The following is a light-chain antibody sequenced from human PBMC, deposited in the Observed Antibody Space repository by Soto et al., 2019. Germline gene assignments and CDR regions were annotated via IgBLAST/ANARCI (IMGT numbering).Light chain of an antibody. V-gene: IGKV3-20*01. CDR3: QQYCSAPST. CDR1: QSVSSNY. CDR2: GAS. J-gene: IGKJ4*01. Sequence: EIVLTQSPGTLSLSPGERATLSCRASQSVSSNYLAWYQQKPGQAPRLLIYGASSRATGIPDTFSGSGSGTEFTLTISRLEPEDFAVYYCQQYCSAPSTFGGGTKVEIK.